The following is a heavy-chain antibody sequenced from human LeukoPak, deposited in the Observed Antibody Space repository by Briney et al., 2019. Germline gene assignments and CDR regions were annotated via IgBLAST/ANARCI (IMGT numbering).Heavy chain of an antibody. CDR1: GGSISSYY. V-gene: IGHV4-59*01. Sequence: PSETLSLTCTVSGGSISSYYWSWIRQPPGKGLEWIGYIYYSGSTNYNPSLKSRVTTSVDTSKNQFSLKLSSVTAADTAVYYCARVREWLFDYWGQGTLVTVSS. CDR3: ARVREWLFDY. J-gene: IGHJ4*02. D-gene: IGHD3-3*01. CDR2: IYYSGST.